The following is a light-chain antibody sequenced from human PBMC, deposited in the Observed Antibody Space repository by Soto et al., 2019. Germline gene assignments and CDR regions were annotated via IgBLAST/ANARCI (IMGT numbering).Light chain of an antibody. J-gene: IGKJ1*01. V-gene: IGKV3-20*01. CDR3: QQYDSSPWP. Sequence: EIVLTQSPGTLSLSPGVRATLSCRASQSVSSSFLAWYQQKPGQAPRLPIYGASSRATGITDRFSGSGSGTDFTLTISTLEPEDFAVFYCQQYDSSPWPFGQGTKVEIK. CDR1: QSVSSSF. CDR2: GAS.